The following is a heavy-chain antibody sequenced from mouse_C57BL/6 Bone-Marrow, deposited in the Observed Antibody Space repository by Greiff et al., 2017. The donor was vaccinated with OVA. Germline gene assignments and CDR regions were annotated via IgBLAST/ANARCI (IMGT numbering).Heavy chain of an antibody. Sequence: EVQLQESGTVLARPGASVKMSCKTSGYTFTSYWMHWVNQRPGQGLEWIGAIYPGNSDTSYNQKFKGKAKLTAVTADSTAYMELSSLTIEDYAVDDCTSYGSSPYYFDYWGQGTTLTVSS. CDR3: TSYGSSPYYFDY. CDR1: GYTFTSYW. D-gene: IGHD1-1*01. J-gene: IGHJ2*01. CDR2: IYPGNSDT. V-gene: IGHV1-5*01.